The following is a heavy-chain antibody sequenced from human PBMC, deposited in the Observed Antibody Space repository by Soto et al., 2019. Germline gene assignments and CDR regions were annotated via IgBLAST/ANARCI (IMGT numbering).Heavy chain of an antibody. CDR3: AKAYFVWSSEQPYYFDY. D-gene: IGHD3-16*01. CDR2: ISGRGGTS. CDR1: GFTFSNYA. V-gene: IGHV3-23*04. J-gene: IGHJ4*02. Sequence: EVQLGDSGGGLVQPGGSLRLSCAASGFTFSNYAMTWVRQGPGKGLEWVSGISGRGGTSYYADCVKGRFTISRENSKSTLYLLMTGLRAEDTAVYYCAKAYFVWSSEQPYYFDYWGKGTRVTVSS.